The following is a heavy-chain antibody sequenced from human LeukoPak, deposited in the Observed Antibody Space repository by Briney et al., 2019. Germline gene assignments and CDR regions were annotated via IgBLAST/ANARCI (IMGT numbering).Heavy chain of an antibody. D-gene: IGHD3-16*02. CDR1: GYSISSGFY. V-gene: IGHV4-38-2*02. Sequence: SSETLSLTCTVSGYSISSGFYWGWIRQPPGKGLEWIGSIYHSGSTYYNPSLKSRVTISVDTSKHQFSLKLSSVTAADTAVYYCARAGLGELSFDYWGQGTLVTVSS. CDR2: IYHSGST. J-gene: IGHJ4*02. CDR3: ARAGLGELSFDY.